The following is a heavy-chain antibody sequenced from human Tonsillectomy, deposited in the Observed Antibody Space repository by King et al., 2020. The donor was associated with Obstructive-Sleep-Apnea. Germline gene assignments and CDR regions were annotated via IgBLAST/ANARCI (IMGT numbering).Heavy chain of an antibody. CDR2: IKSKTDGGTA. CDR3: TKDNHNSGSYLGAFDI. J-gene: IGHJ3*02. V-gene: IGHV3-15*01. CDR1: GFTFTKAW. Sequence: VQLVESGGGLVKPGGSLRLSCAASGFTFTKAWMSWVRQAPGKGLEWVGRIKSKTDGGTADYSAPVKGRFTISRDDSKNTLYLQMNSLKTEDTAVYHCTKDNHNSGSYLGAFDIWGQGTMVTVSS. D-gene: IGHD3-10*01.